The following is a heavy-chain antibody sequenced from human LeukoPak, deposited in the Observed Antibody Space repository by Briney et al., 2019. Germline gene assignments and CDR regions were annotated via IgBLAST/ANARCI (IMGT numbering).Heavy chain of an antibody. V-gene: IGHV4-38-2*01. CDR2: IYHSGST. CDR3: ARRYSSGWYYFDY. J-gene: IGHJ4*02. D-gene: IGHD6-19*01. Sequence: SETLSLTCAVSGYSISSGYYWGWIRQPPGKGLEWIGSIYHSGSTYYNPSLKSRVTISVDTSKNQFSLKLSSVTAADTAVYYCARRYSSGWYYFDYWGQGTLVTVSS. CDR1: GYSISSGYY.